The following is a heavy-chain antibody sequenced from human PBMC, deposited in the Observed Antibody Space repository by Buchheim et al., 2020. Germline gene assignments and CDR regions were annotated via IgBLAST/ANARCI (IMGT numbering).Heavy chain of an antibody. V-gene: IGHV3-23*01. D-gene: IGHD4-17*01. CDR3: ASRYRHDYGVLFWYFNL. CDR1: EFTFNRYA. CDR2: IDNTGGSI. J-gene: IGHJ2*01. Sequence: EVQLLESGGGLVQPGGSLRLSCVVSEFTFNRYAMTWVRQAPGKGLEWVSTIDNTGGSIYYADSVKGRFTISRDNSKNTLYLQMTSLRAEDTAVYYCASRYRHDYGVLFWYFNLWGRGTL.